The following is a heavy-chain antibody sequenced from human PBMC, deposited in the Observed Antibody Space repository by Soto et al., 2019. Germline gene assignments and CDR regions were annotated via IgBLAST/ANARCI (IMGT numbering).Heavy chain of an antibody. J-gene: IGHJ4*02. CDR3: ARARTLHTYYYGSGSYLY. V-gene: IGHV4-34*01. CDR2: INHSGGT. CDR1: GGSFSGYY. D-gene: IGHD3-10*01. Sequence: PSETLPLTCAVYGGSFSGYYWSLIRQPPGKGLECIGEINHSGGTNYNPSLKSRVAISVDTSKNQFSLKLGPVTAADPAVYYCARARTLHTYYYGSGSYLYWGQGTLVTVSS.